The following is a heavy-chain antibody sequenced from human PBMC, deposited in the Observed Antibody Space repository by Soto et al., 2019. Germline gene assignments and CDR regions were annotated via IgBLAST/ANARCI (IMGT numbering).Heavy chain of an antibody. CDR3: ASSYGSGYRAFDY. CDR2: VNPIVSMS. J-gene: IGHJ4*02. D-gene: IGHD3-10*01. CDR1: GDTFTFYS. V-gene: IGHV1-69*02. Sequence: QVQLVQSGAEVKRPGSSVKVSCKASGDTFTFYSINWVRQAPGLGLAWMGRVNPIVSMSNYAQKFQGRVTMTADKSTSTADMELSSLRSEDTAIYYCASSYGSGYRAFDYWGQGALVTVSS.